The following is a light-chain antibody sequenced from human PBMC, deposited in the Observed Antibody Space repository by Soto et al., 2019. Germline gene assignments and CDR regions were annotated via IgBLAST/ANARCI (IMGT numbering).Light chain of an antibody. CDR1: SSDVGGYNY. Sequence: QSVRTEPASVSGSPGQSVAFSCTGTSSDVGGYNYVSWYQQHPGKAPKLMIYEVSNRPSGVSNRFSGSKSGNTASLTISGLQAEDEADYYCSSYTSSSTLVFGTGTKVTVL. CDR2: EVS. V-gene: IGLV2-14*01. CDR3: SSYTSSSTLV. J-gene: IGLJ1*01.